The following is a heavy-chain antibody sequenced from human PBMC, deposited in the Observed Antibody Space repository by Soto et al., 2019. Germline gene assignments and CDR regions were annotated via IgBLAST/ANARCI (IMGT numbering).Heavy chain of an antibody. V-gene: IGHV2-26*01. J-gene: IGHJ4*02. CDR3: AAESATKEFDY. CDR1: GFSLSNARMC. D-gene: IGHD2-15*01. CDR2: IFSNDEK. Sequence: GPSLGNPTGTLTLTCTFSGFSLSNARMCVILIRKPPGKALEWLAHIFSNDEKSYSTSLKSSLTISKETSKSQVVLNMNNMDPLDADTYYCAAESATKEFDYWCQGTLATVT.